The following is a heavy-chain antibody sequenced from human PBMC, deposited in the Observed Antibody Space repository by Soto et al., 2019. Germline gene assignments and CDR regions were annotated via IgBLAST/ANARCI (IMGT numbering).Heavy chain of an antibody. CDR1: GGSFSGYY. CDR3: AIGYDILTGSDYYGMDV. D-gene: IGHD3-9*01. J-gene: IGHJ6*02. V-gene: IGHV4-34*01. Sequence: SETLSLTCAVYGGSFSGYYWSWIRQPPGKGLEWIGEINHSGSTNYNPSLKSRVTISVDTSKNQFSLKLSSVTAADTAVYYCAIGYDILTGSDYYGMDVWGQGTTVTVSS. CDR2: INHSGST.